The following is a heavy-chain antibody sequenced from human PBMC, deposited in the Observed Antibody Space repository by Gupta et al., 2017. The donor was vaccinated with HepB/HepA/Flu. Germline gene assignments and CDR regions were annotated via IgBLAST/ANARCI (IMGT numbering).Heavy chain of an antibody. Sequence: QVELVQSGAEVKKPGASVKVSCKASGYSFTDYYIHWVRQAPGKGLEWMGWIKCESGATKYAQKFQGRVTMTRDTSINIASMQLSSLKSVDTAIYYCARDQGTETIGFNWFDPWGQGTLVTVSS. CDR2: IKCESGAT. J-gene: IGHJ5*02. D-gene: IGHD1-7*01. CDR3: ARDQGTETIGFNWFDP. V-gene: IGHV1-2*02. CDR1: GYSFTDYY.